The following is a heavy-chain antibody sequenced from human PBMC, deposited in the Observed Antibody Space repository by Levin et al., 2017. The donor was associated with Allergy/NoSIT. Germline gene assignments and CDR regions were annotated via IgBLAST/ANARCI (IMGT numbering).Heavy chain of an antibody. J-gene: IGHJ4*02. CDR1: GFTFSSYA. CDR2: ISGSGGST. V-gene: IGHV3-23*01. CDR3: AKGVESRGGYSGVY. Sequence: PGGSLRLSCAASGFTFSSYAMSWVRQAPGKGLEWVSAISGSGGSTYYADSVKGRFTISRDNSKNTLYLQMNSLRAEDTAVYYCAKGVESRGGYSGVYWGQGTLVTVSS. D-gene: IGHD6-19*01.